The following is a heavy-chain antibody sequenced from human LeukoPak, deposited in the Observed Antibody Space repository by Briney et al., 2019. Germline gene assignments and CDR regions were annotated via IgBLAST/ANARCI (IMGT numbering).Heavy chain of an antibody. CDR2: IKEDGSEK. CDR1: GFTFRSYW. D-gene: IGHD1-26*01. CDR3: ARKDGIVGAPDAFDI. V-gene: IGHV3-7*05. Sequence: GGSLRLSCAASGFTFRSYWMSWVRQAPGKGLEWVANIKEDGSEKYYVDSVKGRFTISRDNAKNSLYLQMDSLRAEDTAVYYCARKDGIVGAPDAFDIWGQGTMVTVSS. J-gene: IGHJ3*02.